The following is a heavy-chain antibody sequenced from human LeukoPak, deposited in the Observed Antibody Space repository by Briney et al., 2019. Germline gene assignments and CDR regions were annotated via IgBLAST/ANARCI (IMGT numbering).Heavy chain of an antibody. CDR2: IYYSGST. CDR3: ARGDIVGGRALLDY. V-gene: IGHV4-59*12. D-gene: IGHD2-15*01. Sequence: PSETLSLTCTVSGGSISSYYWSWIRQPPGKGLEWIGYIYYSGSTNYNPSLKSRVTISVDTSKNQFSLKLSSVTAADTAVYYCARGDIVGGRALLDYWGQGTLVTVSS. CDR1: GGSISSYY. J-gene: IGHJ4*02.